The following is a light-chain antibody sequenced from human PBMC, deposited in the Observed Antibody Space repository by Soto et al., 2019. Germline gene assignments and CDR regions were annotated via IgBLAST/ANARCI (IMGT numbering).Light chain of an antibody. CDR2: DAS. V-gene: IGKV1-5*01. CDR1: QSISGY. J-gene: IGKJ1*01. Sequence: DIQMTQSTSTLSASVGDRVTIPCRSSQSISGYLAWYQQKPGKAPKLLIYDASSLESGVPSRFSGSASGTEFTLTISSLQPDDFATYYCQQYNTYPWTFGQGTKVDI. CDR3: QQYNTYPWT.